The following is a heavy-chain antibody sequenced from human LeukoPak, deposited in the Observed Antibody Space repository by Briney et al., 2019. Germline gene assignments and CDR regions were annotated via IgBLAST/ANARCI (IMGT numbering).Heavy chain of an antibody. CDR1: GGSFSAYY. CDR3: ARAHYYDSSGHPEYDY. V-gene: IGHV4-34*01. Sequence: SETLSLTCAVYGGSFSAYYWSWIRQPPGKGLEWIGEINHSGSTNYNPSLKSRVTILVDTSKNQFSLNLSSVTAADTAVYYCARAHYYDSSGHPEYDYWGQGTLVTVSS. D-gene: IGHD3-22*01. CDR2: INHSGST. J-gene: IGHJ4*02.